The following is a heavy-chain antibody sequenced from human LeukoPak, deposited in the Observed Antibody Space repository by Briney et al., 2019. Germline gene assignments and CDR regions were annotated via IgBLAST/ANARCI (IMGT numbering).Heavy chain of an antibody. CDR2: IYHSGST. D-gene: IGHD5-12*01. V-gene: IGHV4-30-2*01. Sequence: SQTLSLTCAVSGGSISSGGYSWSWIRQPPGKGLEWIGYIYHSGSTYYNPSLKSRVTISVDRSKNQFSLKLSSVTAADTAVYYYARSYDSGAFDIWGQGTMVTVSS. CDR3: ARSYDSGAFDI. J-gene: IGHJ3*02. CDR1: GGSISSGGYS.